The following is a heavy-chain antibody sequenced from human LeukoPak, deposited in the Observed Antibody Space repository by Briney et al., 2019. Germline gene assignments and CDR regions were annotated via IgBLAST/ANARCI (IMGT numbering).Heavy chain of an antibody. CDR2: FDPEDGET. J-gene: IGHJ4*02. V-gene: IGHV1-24*01. CDR3: ATTYNWNYYFDY. CDR1: GYTLTELS. D-gene: IGHD1-7*01. Sequence: EASVKVSCKVSGYTLTELSMHWVRQAPGKGLEWMGGFDPEDGETIYAQKFQGRVTMTEDTSTDTAYMELSSLRSEDTAVYYCATTYNWNYYFDYWGQGTLVTVSS.